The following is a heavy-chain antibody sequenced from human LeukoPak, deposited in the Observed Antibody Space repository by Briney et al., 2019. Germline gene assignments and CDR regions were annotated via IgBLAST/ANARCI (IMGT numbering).Heavy chain of an antibody. CDR3: ARDRSGSYDY. V-gene: IGHV1-2*02. J-gene: IGHJ4*02. D-gene: IGHD1-26*01. CDR1: GYTFTGHY. Sequence: AAVKVSCKASGYTFTGHYIHWVRQAPGQGLEWMGWINPISGGTNYAQKFQGRITMTRDTSISTAYMELSSLRSDDTAVYYCARDRSGSYDYWGQGTLVTVSS. CDR2: INPISGGT.